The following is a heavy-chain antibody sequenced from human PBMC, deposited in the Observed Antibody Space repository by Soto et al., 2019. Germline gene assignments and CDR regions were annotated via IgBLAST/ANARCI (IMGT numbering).Heavy chain of an antibody. Sequence: QVQLVESGGGVVQPGRSLRLSCAASGFTFSSYGMHWVRQAPGKGLEWVAVISYDGSNKYYADSVKGRFTISRDNSKNTLYLQMNSLRAEDTAVYYCAKVGDNYDFWSGFFDYWGQGTLVTVSS. CDR2: ISYDGSNK. CDR3: AKVGDNYDFWSGFFDY. V-gene: IGHV3-30*18. D-gene: IGHD3-3*01. J-gene: IGHJ4*02. CDR1: GFTFSSYG.